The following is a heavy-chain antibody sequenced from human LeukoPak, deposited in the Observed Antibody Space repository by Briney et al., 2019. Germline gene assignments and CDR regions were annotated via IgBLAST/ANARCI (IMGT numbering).Heavy chain of an antibody. Sequence: ASVKVSCKASGYTFINYYMHWVRQAPGQGLEWMGIINPGGGSTTYAQKFQGRVTMTRDTSTSTAYMKLSSLRSEDTAVYYCARDTGSGSPRPGYWGQGTLVTVSS. J-gene: IGHJ4*02. CDR2: INPGGGST. D-gene: IGHD3-10*01. V-gene: IGHV1-46*01. CDR1: GYTFINYY. CDR3: ARDTGSGSPRPGY.